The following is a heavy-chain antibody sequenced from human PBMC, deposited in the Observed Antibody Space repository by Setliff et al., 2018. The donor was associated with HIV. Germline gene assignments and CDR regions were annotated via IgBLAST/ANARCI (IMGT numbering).Heavy chain of an antibody. CDR2: KHTSGST. V-gene: IGHV4-4*08. D-gene: IGHD1-26*01. CDR1: GGSISSYY. J-gene: IGHJ6*03. Sequence: SETLSLTCTVSGGSISSYYWSWIRQPPGKGLEWIAYKHTSGSTNYNPSLKSRVIISVDTSKNQFSLRLSPVTAADTAIYYCARGVNSGTYWGYYYYMDVWGKGTTVTVSS. CDR3: ARGVNSGTYWGYYYYMDV.